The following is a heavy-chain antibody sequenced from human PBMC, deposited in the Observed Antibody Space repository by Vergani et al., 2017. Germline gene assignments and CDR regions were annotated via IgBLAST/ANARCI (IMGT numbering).Heavy chain of an antibody. CDR2: ISSSGSTI. CDR1: GFTFSSYA. CDR3: AEHSEGVVPAALDY. V-gene: IGHV3-48*04. J-gene: IGHJ4*02. D-gene: IGHD2-2*01. Sequence: EVQLLESGGGLVQPGGSLRLSCAASGFTFSSYAMSWVRQAPGKGLEWVSYISSSGSTIYYADSVKGRFTISRDNAKNSLYLQMNSLRAEDTAVYYCAEHSEGVVPAALDYWGQGTLVTVSS.